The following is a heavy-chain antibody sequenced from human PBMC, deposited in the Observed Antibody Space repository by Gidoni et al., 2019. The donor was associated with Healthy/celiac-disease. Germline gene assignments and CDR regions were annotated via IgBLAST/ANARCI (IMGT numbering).Heavy chain of an antibody. J-gene: IGHJ4*02. V-gene: IGHV1-2*06. Sequence: QAQLVPPRHPVQKPGASVKVACTACGYTFTGYYMPWVRQAPGQGLEWMGRINANSGGTKYAKKFQGRVSMTRDTSISTAYMELSRLGSYDTAVYYCTRDNGEKSDYWGQGTLVTVT. CDR3: TRDNGEKSDY. D-gene: IGHD3-10*01. CDR1: GYTFTGYY. CDR2: INANSGGT.